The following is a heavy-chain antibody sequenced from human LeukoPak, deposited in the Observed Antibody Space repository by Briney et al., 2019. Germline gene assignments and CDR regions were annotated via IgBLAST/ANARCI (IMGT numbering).Heavy chain of an antibody. CDR2: IHNSGRT. CDR1: GGSVSSYY. V-gene: IGHV4-59*08. D-gene: IGHD1-14*01. Sequence: PSETLSLSCSVSGGSVSSYYWSWIRQSPGKGLEWIGYIHNSGRTNYNPSLKSRVTGFVDTSKNQVSLRLSSVTAADTAVYYCARHGTISSESYFDYWGQGALVTVSS. CDR3: ARHGTISSESYFDY. J-gene: IGHJ4*02.